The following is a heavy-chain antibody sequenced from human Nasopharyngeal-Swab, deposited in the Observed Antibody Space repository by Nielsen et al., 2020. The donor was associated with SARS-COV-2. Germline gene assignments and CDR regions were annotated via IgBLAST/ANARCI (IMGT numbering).Heavy chain of an antibody. CDR1: GFTFSSYA. CDR3: ASRRYNWNYGAVDY. D-gene: IGHD1-7*01. J-gene: IGHJ4*02. CDR2: ISGSGGST. V-gene: IGHV3-23*01. Sequence: GESLKISCAASGFTFSSYAMSWVRQAPGKGLEWVSAISGSGGSTYYADSVEGRFTISRDNAKNSLYLQMNSLRAEDTAVYYCASRRYNWNYGAVDYWGQGTLVTVSS.